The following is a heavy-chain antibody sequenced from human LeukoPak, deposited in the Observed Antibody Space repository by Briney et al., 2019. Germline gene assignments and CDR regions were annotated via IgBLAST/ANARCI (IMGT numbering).Heavy chain of an antibody. Sequence: SVKVSCKASGGTFSSYTISWVRQAPGQGLEWMGRIIPILGIANYAQKFQGRVTIPADKSTSTAYMELSSLRSEDTAVYYCARDRKPDYSNYGRPFDYWGQGTLVTVSS. CDR2: IIPILGIA. CDR1: GGTFSSYT. D-gene: IGHD4-11*01. CDR3: ARDRKPDYSNYGRPFDY. V-gene: IGHV1-69*04. J-gene: IGHJ4*02.